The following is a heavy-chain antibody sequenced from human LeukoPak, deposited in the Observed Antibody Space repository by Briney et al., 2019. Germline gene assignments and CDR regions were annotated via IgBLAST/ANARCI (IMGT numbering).Heavy chain of an antibody. CDR2: IWYDGSNK. J-gene: IGHJ4*02. V-gene: IGHV3-33*01. D-gene: IGHD3-10*01. CDR1: GFTFSSYG. CDR3: ARDQRPFGELLLVDY. Sequence: SGGSLRLSCAASGFTFSSYGMHWVRQAPGKGLEWVAVIWYDGSNKYYADSVKGRFTISRDNSKNTLYLQMNSLRAEDTAVYYCARDQRPFGELLLVDYWGQGTLVTVSS.